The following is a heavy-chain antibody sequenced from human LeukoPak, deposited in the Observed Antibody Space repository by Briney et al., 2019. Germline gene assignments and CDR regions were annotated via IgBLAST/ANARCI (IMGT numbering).Heavy chain of an antibody. V-gene: IGHV5-51*01. J-gene: IGHJ4*02. CDR1: GYHFATYW. Sequence: PGESLKISCQGSGYHFATYWIVWVRQMPWKGLEWMGIIYPGNSHTRYSPSFQGQVTISADTSISTAYLHWSSLQSSDTAMYYCAKFHATWYGDTWGQGTLVTVSS. CDR3: AKFHATWYGDT. D-gene: IGHD6-13*01. CDR2: IYPGNSHT.